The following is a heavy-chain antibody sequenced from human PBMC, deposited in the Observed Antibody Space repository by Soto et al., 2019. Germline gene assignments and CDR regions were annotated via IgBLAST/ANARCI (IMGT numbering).Heavy chain of an antibody. Sequence: PGGSLRLSCAASGFTLANYVMSWVRQAPGKGLEWVSSISGRGDSTYYADSVKGRFTSSRDNSKNTLYLQMNSLRAEDTAVYYCAKMFGGWYRFEHWGLGTLVTVSS. CDR1: GFTLANYV. CDR2: ISGRGDST. D-gene: IGHD3-10*02. J-gene: IGHJ4*02. CDR3: AKMFGGWYRFEH. V-gene: IGHV3-23*01.